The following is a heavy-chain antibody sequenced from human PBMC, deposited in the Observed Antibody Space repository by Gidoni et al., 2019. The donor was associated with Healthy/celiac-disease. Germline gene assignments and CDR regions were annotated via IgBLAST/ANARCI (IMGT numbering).Heavy chain of an antibody. V-gene: IGHV3-30*03. CDR3: ALGYCSSTSCYLVDYYYGMDV. D-gene: IGHD2-2*01. CDR2: ISYDGSNK. J-gene: IGHJ6*02. Sequence: RLSCAASGFTFSSYGMHWVRQAPGKGLEWVAVISYDGSNKYYADSVKGRFTISRDNSKNTLYLQMNSLRAEDTAVYYCALGYCSSTSCYLVDYYYGMDVWGQGTTVTVSS. CDR1: GFTFSSYG.